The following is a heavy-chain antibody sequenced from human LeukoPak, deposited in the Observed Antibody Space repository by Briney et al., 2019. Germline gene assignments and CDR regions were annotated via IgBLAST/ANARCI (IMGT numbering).Heavy chain of an antibody. Sequence: PSETLSLTCTVSGGSISSHYWSWIRQPPGKGLEWIGYIYYSGHTNHNPSLKSRVTISVDTSKNQFSLKLSSVTAADTAVYYCARADYSAYYFDYWGQGTLVTVSS. CDR1: GGSISSHY. J-gene: IGHJ4*02. V-gene: IGHV4-59*11. D-gene: IGHD2-15*01. CDR3: ARADYSAYYFDY. CDR2: IYYSGHT.